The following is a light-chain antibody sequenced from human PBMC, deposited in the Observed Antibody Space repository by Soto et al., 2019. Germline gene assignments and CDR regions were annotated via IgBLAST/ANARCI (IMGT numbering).Light chain of an antibody. V-gene: IGKV3-20*01. J-gene: IGKJ1*01. CDR1: QSVSSRY. Sequence: EIVLTQSPGTLSLSPGETAALSCRASQSVSSRYLAWYQQKSGQAPRLLIYATSSRATDIPDRFIGYGSGTDFTLTISGLEPEDFAVYYCQQYGSSLSTCGQGTKVET. CDR3: QQYGSSLST. CDR2: ATS.